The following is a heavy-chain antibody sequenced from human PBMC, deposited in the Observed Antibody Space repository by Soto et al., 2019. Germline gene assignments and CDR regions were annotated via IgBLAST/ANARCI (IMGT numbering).Heavy chain of an antibody. Sequence: QVQLVQSGAEVKMPGSSVRVSCKASGGSFSKYGISWVRQAPGQGLEWMGGIIPMFGIGNYAEKFLGRVTITADESTSTSHMELSGLRSEDTSVYFCARVYREKYFHAMDVWGQGTTVTVSS. CDR1: GGSFSKYG. CDR2: IIPMFGIG. V-gene: IGHV1-69*01. D-gene: IGHD1-26*01. J-gene: IGHJ6*02. CDR3: ARVYREKYFHAMDV.